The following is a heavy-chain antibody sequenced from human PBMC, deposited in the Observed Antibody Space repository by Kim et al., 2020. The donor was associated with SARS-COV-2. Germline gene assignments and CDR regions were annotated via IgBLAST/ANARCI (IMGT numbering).Heavy chain of an antibody. CDR2: IKSKTDGGTT. CDR3: TTEDSYYDSRYFDY. J-gene: IGHJ4*02. Sequence: GGSLRLSCAASGFTFSNAWMNWVRQAPGKGLEWVGRIKSKTDGGTTDYAAPVKGRFTISRDDSKNTLYLQMNSLKTEDTAVYYCTTEDSYYDSRYFDYWGQGTLVTVSS. CDR1: GFTFSNAW. D-gene: IGHD3-22*01. V-gene: IGHV3-15*01.